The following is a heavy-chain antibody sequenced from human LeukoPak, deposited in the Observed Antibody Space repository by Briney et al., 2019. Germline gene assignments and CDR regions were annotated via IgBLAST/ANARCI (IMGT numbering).Heavy chain of an antibody. CDR3: ARDPNGNYVGAFDFQR. J-gene: IGHJ1*01. V-gene: IGHV3-23*01. CDR2: ISGVNT. CDR1: GFTFSNYA. D-gene: IGHD4-17*01. Sequence: GGSLRLSCAASGFTFSNYALTWVRQAPGKGGEWVSSISGVNTHYADSVKGRFSISRDNYKNTLYLQTSSLRAEDTAVYYCARDPNGNYVGAFDFQRWGQGTLVTVSS.